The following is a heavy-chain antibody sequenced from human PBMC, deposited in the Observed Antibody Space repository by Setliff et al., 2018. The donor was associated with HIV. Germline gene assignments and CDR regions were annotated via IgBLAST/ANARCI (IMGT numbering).Heavy chain of an antibody. V-gene: IGHV1-69*10. CDR3: AKADYCSGGSCNSRRSIDY. CDR1: GGTFSTYG. J-gene: IGHJ4*02. Sequence: SVKVSCKASGGTFSTYGLSWVRQAPGQGLEWMGGIIPLGGNTNYYAQKFQGRVTMTRDTSTSTIYMELSSLRSEDTAVYYCAKADYCSGGSCNSRRSIDYWGQGTLVTVSS. D-gene: IGHD2-15*01. CDR2: IIPLGGNT.